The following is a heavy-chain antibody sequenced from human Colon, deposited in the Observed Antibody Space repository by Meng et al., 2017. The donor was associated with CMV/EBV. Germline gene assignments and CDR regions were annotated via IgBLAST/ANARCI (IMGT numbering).Heavy chain of an antibody. CDR3: AAGEGWYFDL. CDR2: IKWDGSEK. J-gene: IGHJ2*01. CDR1: GFTFSLYW. V-gene: IGHV3-7*02. Sequence: EMELLESGGGLVPPGGSPRLSCTASGFTFSLYWMHWVRQAPGRGLEWVASIKWDGSEKYYVNSMKGRFTISRDNAKNSLYLQMNSLRPEDTAVYYCAAGEGWYFDLWGRGTLVTVSS.